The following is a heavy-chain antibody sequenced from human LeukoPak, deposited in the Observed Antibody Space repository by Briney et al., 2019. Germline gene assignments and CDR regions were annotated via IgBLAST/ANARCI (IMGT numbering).Heavy chain of an antibody. J-gene: IGHJ3*02. V-gene: IGHV3-43*02. CDR2: ISGDGATT. CDR3: AKDLSMVFDAFNI. Sequence: GGSLRLSCAASGFTFDEYAMHWVRQAPGKSLEWVSLISGDGATTYYAPSVKGRVTVSRDNNKNSLFLQMNNLRTEDSALYYCAKDLSMVFDAFNIWGQGTLVTVSS. D-gene: IGHD4/OR15-4a*01. CDR1: GFTFDEYA.